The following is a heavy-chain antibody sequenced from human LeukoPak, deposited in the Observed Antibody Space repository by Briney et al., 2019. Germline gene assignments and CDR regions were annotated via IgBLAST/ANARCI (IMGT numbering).Heavy chain of an antibody. CDR3: AREPAVTSYYYYYMDV. V-gene: IGHV3-48*04. CDR2: ISSSSDII. Sequence: GGSLRLSCAASGFTFSTRSMNWVRQAPGKGLEWVSYISSSSDIIHYADSVKGRFTISRDNAKNTLYLQMNSLRAEDTAVYYCAREPAVTSYYYYYMDVWGKGTTVTVSS. J-gene: IGHJ6*03. D-gene: IGHD4-11*01. CDR1: GFTFSTRS.